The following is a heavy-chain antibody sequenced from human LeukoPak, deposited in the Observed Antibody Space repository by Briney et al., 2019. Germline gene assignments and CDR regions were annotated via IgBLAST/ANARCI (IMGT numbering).Heavy chain of an antibody. V-gene: IGHV4-39*01. CDR1: GGSISSSSYY. D-gene: IGHD1-26*01. CDR3: ARADKWELLRY. J-gene: IGHJ4*02. Sequence: KPSETLSLTCTVSGGSISSSSYYWGWIRQPPGKGLEWIGSIYYSGSTYYNPSLKSRVTISVDTSKNQFSLKLSSVTAADTAVYYCARADKWELLRYWGQGTLVTVSS. CDR2: IYYSGST.